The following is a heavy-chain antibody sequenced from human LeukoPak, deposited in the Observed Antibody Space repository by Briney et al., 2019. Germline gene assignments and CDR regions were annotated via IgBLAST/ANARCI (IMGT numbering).Heavy chain of an antibody. V-gene: IGHV1-46*01. CDR3: ARDLGGRDGYNSQGDY. CDR1: GYTFTSYY. Sequence: ASVKVSCKASGYTFTSYYMHWVRQAPGQGLEWMGIINPSGGSTSYAQKFQGRVTLTRDTSTSTVYMELSSLRSDDTAVYYCARDLGGRDGYNSQGDYWGQGTLVTVSS. D-gene: IGHD5-24*01. CDR2: INPSGGST. J-gene: IGHJ4*02.